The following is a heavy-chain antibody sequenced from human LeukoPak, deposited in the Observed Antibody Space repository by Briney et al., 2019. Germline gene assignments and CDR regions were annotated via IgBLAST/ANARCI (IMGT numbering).Heavy chain of an antibody. CDR3: ARSSSTYFYDTSSHY. D-gene: IGHD3-22*01. V-gene: IGHV3-48*04. J-gene: IGHJ4*02. CDR1: GVTFSSYS. CDR2: ISGDGTNI. Sequence: GGSLRLSCAASGVTFSSYSMNWVRQGPGKRLEWVSYISGDGTNIYYADSVKGRFTISRDNAKNSLYLQMSSLRAEDTAVYYCARSSSTYFYDTSSHYWGQGTLVTVSS.